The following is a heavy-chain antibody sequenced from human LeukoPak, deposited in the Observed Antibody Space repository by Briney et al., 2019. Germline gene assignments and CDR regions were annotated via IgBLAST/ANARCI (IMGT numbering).Heavy chain of an antibody. CDR2: INPSGGST. V-gene: IGHV1-46*01. Sequence: ASVKVSCKASGYTFTSYYMHWVRQAPGQGLEWMGIINPSGGSTSYAQKFQGRVTMTRDTSTSTVYMELSSLRSEDTAVYYCARDKARGSYYYYYYMDVWGKGTTVTVSS. J-gene: IGHJ6*03. CDR1: GYTFTSYY. CDR3: ARDKARGSYYYYYYMDV. D-gene: IGHD1-26*01.